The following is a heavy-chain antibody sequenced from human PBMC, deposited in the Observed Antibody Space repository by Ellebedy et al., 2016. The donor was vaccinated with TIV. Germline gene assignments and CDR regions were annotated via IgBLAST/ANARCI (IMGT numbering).Heavy chain of an antibody. J-gene: IGHJ6*02. Sequence: MPSETLSLTCSVSGGGISSHYWSWIRQSPGRGLEWIGHIYYTGSTNYNPSLQSRVTISLDPSRNQFSLKLSSVTAADTAVYYCARGPYFADYYAYHYGMDVWGQGTTVTVSS. CDR3: ARGPYFADYYAYHYGMDV. D-gene: IGHD2-2*01. CDR1: GGGISSHY. V-gene: IGHV4-59*11. CDR2: IYYTGST.